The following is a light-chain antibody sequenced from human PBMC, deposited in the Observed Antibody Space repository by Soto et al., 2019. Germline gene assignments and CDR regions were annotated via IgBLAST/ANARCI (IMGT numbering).Light chain of an antibody. J-gene: IGKJ4*01. CDR1: QSINR. CDR3: QQYNSYPLT. CDR2: DAS. V-gene: IGKV1-5*01. Sequence: DIPMTQSPSTLSASVGDRVTITCRASQSINRLAWHQQKPGKAPKLLIYDASSLESGVPSRFSGSGSGTEFTLTISSLQPDDFATYYCQQYNSYPLTFGGGTKVEIK.